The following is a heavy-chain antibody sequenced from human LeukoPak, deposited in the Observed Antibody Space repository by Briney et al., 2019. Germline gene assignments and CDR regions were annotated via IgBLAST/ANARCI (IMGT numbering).Heavy chain of an antibody. J-gene: IGHJ4*02. CDR2: IHDSGST. D-gene: IGHD6-13*01. CDR1: GGTISSYY. Sequence: SETLSLTCTVSGGTISSYYWNWIRQPPGKGLEWIGYIHDSGSTKYNPSLKSRVTISVDTSKNQFSLKLSSVTAADTAVYYCARGGSSSWFFDYWGQGALVTVSS. CDR3: ARGGSSSWFFDY. V-gene: IGHV4-59*01.